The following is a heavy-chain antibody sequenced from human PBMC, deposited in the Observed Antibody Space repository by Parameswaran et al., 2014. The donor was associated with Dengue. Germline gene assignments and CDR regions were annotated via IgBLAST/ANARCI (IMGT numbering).Heavy chain of an antibody. Sequence: ASETLSLTCAVSGYSISSGYYWGWIRQPPGKGLEWIGSIYHSGSTYYNPSLKSRVTISVDTSKNQFSLKLSSVTAADTAVYYCARDKDTTSDYWGQGTLVTVSS. J-gene: IGHJ4*02. V-gene: IGHV4-38-2*02. CDR2: IYHSGST. D-gene: IGHD5-18*01. CDR3: ARDKDTTSDY. CDR1: GYSISSGYY.